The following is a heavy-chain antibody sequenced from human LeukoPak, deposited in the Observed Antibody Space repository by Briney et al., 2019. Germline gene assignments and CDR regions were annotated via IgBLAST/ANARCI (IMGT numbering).Heavy chain of an antibody. CDR3: AVGRDIRVAGPGGYFDY. CDR2: IWYDGSNK. Sequence: GGSLRLSCAASGFTFSSYGMHWVRQAPGKGLEWVAVIWYDGSNKYYADSVKGRFTISRDNSKNTLYLQMNSLTADDTAVYFCAVGRDIRVAGPGGYFDYWGQGTLVAVSS. D-gene: IGHD6-19*01. CDR1: GFTFSSYG. J-gene: IGHJ4*02. V-gene: IGHV3-33*01.